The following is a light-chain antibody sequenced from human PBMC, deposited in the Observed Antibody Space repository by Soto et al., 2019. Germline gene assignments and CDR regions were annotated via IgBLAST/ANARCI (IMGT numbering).Light chain of an antibody. Sequence: EIVLTQSPGTLSLSPGERATLSCRASQSVSSSYLAWYQQKPGQAPRLLIYGASTRATDIPATFSGSGSGTEFTLTISSLQSEDFAVYYCQQYNKWPPRTFGQGTKVDIK. CDR2: GAS. CDR3: QQYNKWPPRT. J-gene: IGKJ1*01. V-gene: IGKV3-15*01. CDR1: QSVSSSY.